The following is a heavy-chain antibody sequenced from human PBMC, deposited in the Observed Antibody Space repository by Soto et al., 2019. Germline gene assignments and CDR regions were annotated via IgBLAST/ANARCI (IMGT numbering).Heavy chain of an antibody. V-gene: IGHV4-34*01. D-gene: IGHD3-10*01. J-gene: IGHJ6*03. CDR3: ARGGGYYYYMDV. Sequence: SETLSLTCAVYGGSFSGYYWSWIRQSPGKGLEWIGEINHSGSTNYNPSLKSRVTISVDTSKNQISLKLSSVTAADTAVYYCARGGGYYYYMDVWGKGTTVTVSS. CDR1: GGSFSGYY. CDR2: INHSGST.